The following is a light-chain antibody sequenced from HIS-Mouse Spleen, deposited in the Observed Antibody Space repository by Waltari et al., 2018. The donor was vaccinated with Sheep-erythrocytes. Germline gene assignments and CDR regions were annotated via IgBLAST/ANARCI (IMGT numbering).Light chain of an antibody. CDR3: CSYAGSSTFHVV. Sequence: QSALTQPASVSGSPGQSITISCTGTSSDVGSYNIVSRYQQPPGKAPKLMIYEGSKRPSGVSNRFSGSKSGNTASLTISGLQAEDEADYYCCSYAGSSTFHVVFGGGTKLTVL. V-gene: IGLV2-23*03. CDR1: SSDVGSYNI. J-gene: IGLJ2*01. CDR2: EGS.